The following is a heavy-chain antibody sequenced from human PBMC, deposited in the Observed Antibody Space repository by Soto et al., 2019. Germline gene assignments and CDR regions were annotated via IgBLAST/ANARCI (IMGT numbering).Heavy chain of an antibody. J-gene: IGHJ5*02. D-gene: IGHD6-25*01. CDR1: GGSISSYY. CDR3: ARGGVAALKGRWFDP. Sequence: QVQLQESGPGLVKPSETLSLTCTVSGGSISSYYWGWNRQTPGKGLEWIGYIHYSGSTNYNPSLRSRVTISVDTPKNQFSLKVNSMIAADTAIYYCARGGVAALKGRWFDPWGQGTLVTVSS. CDR2: IHYSGST. V-gene: IGHV4-59*01.